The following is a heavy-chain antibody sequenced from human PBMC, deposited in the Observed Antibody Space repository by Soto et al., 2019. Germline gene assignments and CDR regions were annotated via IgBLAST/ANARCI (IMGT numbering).Heavy chain of an antibody. CDR2: ISSRSSTI. CDR1: GFTFSSYS. V-gene: IGHV3-48*01. J-gene: IGHJ6*02. Sequence: EVQLAESGGGLAQPGGSLRLSCAASGFTFSSYSMNWVRQAPGKGLEWVSYISSRSSTIYYADSVKGRFTISRDNAKNSLYLQMNSLRAEDTAVYYCARDRVVVVTAIDYYSMDVWGQGTTVTVSS. D-gene: IGHD2-21*02. CDR3: ARDRVVVVTAIDYYSMDV.